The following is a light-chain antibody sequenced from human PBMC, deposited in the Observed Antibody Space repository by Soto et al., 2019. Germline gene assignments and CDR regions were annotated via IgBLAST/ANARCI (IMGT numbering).Light chain of an antibody. V-gene: IGKV1-39*01. CDR3: QQSYSTPLYT. J-gene: IGKJ2*01. CDR2: AAS. CDR1: QSISSY. Sequence: DIQMTQSPSSLSASVGDRVTITCRARQSISSYLNWYQQKPGKAPKLLIYAASSLQSGVPSRFSGSGSGTDFTLTISSLQPEDFATYYGQQSYSTPLYTFGQGTKLEIK.